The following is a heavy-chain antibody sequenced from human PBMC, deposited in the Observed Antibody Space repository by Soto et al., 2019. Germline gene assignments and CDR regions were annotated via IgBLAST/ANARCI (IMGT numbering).Heavy chain of an antibody. Sequence: SETLSLTCSVSGASVSSGGYFWTWIRQLPGKGLEWIGYIYYSGSTNYNPSLKSRVTISVDTSKNQFSLKLSSVTAAYTAVYYCARSDGRYWGQGTLVTVSS. J-gene: IGHJ4*02. V-gene: IGHV4-61*08. CDR3: ARSDGRY. CDR1: GASVSSGGYF. CDR2: IYYSGST.